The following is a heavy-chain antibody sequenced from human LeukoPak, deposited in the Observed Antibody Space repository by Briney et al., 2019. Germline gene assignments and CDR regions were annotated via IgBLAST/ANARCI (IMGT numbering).Heavy chain of an antibody. CDR2: KWYDGTNK. Sequence: GRSLRLSCAASGFTFSSYGMHWVRQAPVKGLEWVALKWYDGTNKYYADSVKGRFTISRDNSKNTLYLQMNSLRAEDTAVYYCAREYSNELLPLGYFDYWGQGTLVTVSS. CDR1: GFTFSSYG. J-gene: IGHJ4*02. CDR3: AREYSNELLPLGYFDY. V-gene: IGHV3-33*01. D-gene: IGHD4-11*01.